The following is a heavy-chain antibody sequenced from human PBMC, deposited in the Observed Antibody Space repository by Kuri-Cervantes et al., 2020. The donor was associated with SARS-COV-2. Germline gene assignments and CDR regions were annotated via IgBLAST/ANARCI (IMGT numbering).Heavy chain of an antibody. J-gene: IGHJ5*02. D-gene: IGHD6-13*01. CDR3: ARARIAAAGYNWFDP. CDR2: IYHSGST. Sequence: SETLSLTCTVSGGSIGSGGYYWSWIRQPPGKGLEWIGYIYHSGSTYYNPSLKSRVTISVDRPKNQFSLKLSSVTAADTAVYYCARARIAAAGYNWFDPWGQGTLVTVSS. CDR1: GGSIGSGGYY. V-gene: IGHV4-30-2*01.